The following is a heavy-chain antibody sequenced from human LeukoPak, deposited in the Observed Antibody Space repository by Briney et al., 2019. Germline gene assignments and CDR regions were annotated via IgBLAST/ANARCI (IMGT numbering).Heavy chain of an antibody. CDR1: RYTFTGFY. J-gene: IGHJ4*02. CDR3: ARDPLLTGYYWPYYFDY. Sequence: GASVKVSCKASRYTFTGFYIHWVRQAPRQGLEWMGWINPNTGDTNYAQTFQGRVSMTRDPSITTAYMELSRLRSDDTAIYYCARDPLLTGYYWPYYFDYWGQGTLVTVSS. V-gene: IGHV1-2*02. D-gene: IGHD3-9*01. CDR2: INPNTGDT.